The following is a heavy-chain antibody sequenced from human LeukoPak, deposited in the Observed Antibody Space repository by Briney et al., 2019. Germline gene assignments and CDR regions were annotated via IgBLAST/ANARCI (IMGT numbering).Heavy chain of an antibody. CDR3: ARGVAAAGTHPLAASPYFDP. CDR1: GYTFTSYG. CDR2: ISAYNGNT. D-gene: IGHD6-13*01. Sequence: ASVKVSCKASGYTFTSYGISWVRQAPGQGLEGMGWISAYNGNTNYAQKLQGRVTMTTDTSTSTHYMELRTLRSDDTAVYYCARGVAAAGTHPLAASPYFDPWGQGTLVTVSS. V-gene: IGHV1-18*01. J-gene: IGHJ5*02.